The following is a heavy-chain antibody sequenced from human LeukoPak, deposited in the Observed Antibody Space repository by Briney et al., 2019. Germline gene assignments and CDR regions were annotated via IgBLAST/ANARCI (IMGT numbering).Heavy chain of an antibody. J-gene: IGHJ4*02. CDR1: GFTFSSYS. CDR3: ARRMRCSGGSCYSPLDY. CDR2: ISSSSSYI. V-gene: IGHV3-21*01. Sequence: GGSLRLSCAASGFTFSSYSMNWVRQAPGKGLEWVSSISSSSSYIYYADSVKGRFTISRDNAKNSLYLQMNSLRAEDTAVYYCARRMRCSGGSCYSPLDYWGQGTLVTVSS. D-gene: IGHD2-15*01.